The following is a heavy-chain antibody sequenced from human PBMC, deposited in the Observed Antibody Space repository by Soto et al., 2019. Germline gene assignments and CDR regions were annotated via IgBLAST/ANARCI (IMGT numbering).Heavy chain of an antibody. Sequence: EVQLLESGGGLVQPGGSLRLSCAASGFTFSSYAMRWVRQAPGKGLEWVSAISCSGGSTYYADSVKGRFTISRDNSKNTLYLQMNSLRAEDTAVYYCATLVAGNNDYWGQGTLVTVSS. CDR1: GFTFSSYA. CDR3: ATLVAGNNDY. V-gene: IGHV3-23*01. J-gene: IGHJ4*02. D-gene: IGHD6-19*01. CDR2: ISCSGGST.